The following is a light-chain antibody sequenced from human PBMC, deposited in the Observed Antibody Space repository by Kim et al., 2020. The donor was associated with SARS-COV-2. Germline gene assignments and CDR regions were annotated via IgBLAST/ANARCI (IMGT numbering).Light chain of an antibody. J-gene: IGKJ4*01. V-gene: IGKV1-12*01. CDR1: QDISSW. CDR2: AAS. CDR3: QQADSFPLT. Sequence: AAVGDRVTITCRASQDISSWVAWYQQKPGKAPKLLIYAASSLQSGVPSRFSGSGSGTDFTLTISSLQPEDFATYYCQQADSFPLTFGGGPNVEIK.